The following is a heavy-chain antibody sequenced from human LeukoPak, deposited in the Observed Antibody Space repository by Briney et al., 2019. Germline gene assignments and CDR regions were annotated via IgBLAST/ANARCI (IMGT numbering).Heavy chain of an antibody. CDR1: GFTVSSNF. D-gene: IGHD6-19*01. CDR2: IYGGGST. CDR3: ATWPGGWYGEDS. Sequence: PGGSLRLSCAASGFTVSSNFMSWVRQAPGKGLECVSVIYGGGSTYYADSVKGRFTISRDTSKNTLYLQMNSLRAEDTAVYYCATWPGGWYGEDSWGQGTLVTVSS. V-gene: IGHV3-53*01. J-gene: IGHJ4*02.